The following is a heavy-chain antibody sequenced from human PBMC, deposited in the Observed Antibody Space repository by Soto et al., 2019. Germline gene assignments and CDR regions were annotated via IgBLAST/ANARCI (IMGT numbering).Heavy chain of an antibody. J-gene: IGHJ4*02. CDR2: ISWNSGSI. CDR3: AKDINHLTAIFGVVTPSFDY. D-gene: IGHD3-3*01. V-gene: IGHV3-9*01. Sequence: EVQLVESGGGLVQPGRSLRLSCAASGFTFDDYAMHWVRQAPGKGLEWVSGISWNSGSIGYADSVKGRFTISRDNAKNSLYLQMNSLRAEDTALYYCAKDINHLTAIFGVVTPSFDYWGQGTLVTVSS. CDR1: GFTFDDYA.